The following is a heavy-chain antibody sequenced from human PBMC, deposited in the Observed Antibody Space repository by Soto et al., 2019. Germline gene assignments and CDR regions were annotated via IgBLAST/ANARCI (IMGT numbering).Heavy chain of an antibody. CDR2: IIPIFGTA. Sequence: QVQLVQSGAEVKKPGSSVKVSCKASGSTFSSYAISWVRQAPGQGLEWMGGIIPIFGTANYAQKFQGRVTIIADESTSTAYMELSSLRSEDTAVYYCARGEGVYAVTPKNGMDVWGQGTTVTVSS. CDR3: ARGEGVYAVTPKNGMDV. D-gene: IGHD4-17*01. J-gene: IGHJ6*02. CDR1: GSTFSSYA. V-gene: IGHV1-69*01.